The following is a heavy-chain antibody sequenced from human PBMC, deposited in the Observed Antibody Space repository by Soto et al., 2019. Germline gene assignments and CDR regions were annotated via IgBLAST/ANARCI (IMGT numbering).Heavy chain of an antibody. Sequence: SQTRSLTCHVSGGSISDFCWSWIRQRPGRGLEWIGYIFYSRITNYNSSLKSRVTISVDTSKNQVSLKLRSLTAADTAGYFCARIKLGYDYGSIIDFCAQGILVT. J-gene: IGHJ4*02. CDR3: ARIKLGYDYGSIIDF. CDR1: GGSISDFC. CDR2: IFYSRIT. V-gene: IGHV4-59*01. D-gene: IGHD5-18*01.